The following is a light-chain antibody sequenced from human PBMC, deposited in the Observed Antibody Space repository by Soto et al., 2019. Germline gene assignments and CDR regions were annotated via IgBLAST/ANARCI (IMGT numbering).Light chain of an antibody. Sequence: DIQMTQSPSSLSASVGDRVTITCRASRNIGNYLNWYQQKPESAPKLLIYLTSSLQSGVPSRFSGSGSGTDFTLTISSLQPEDFVTYYCQQSYSTPYSFGQGTKLEIK. CDR3: QQSYSTPYS. V-gene: IGKV1-39*01. CDR1: RNIGNY. CDR2: LTS. J-gene: IGKJ2*01.